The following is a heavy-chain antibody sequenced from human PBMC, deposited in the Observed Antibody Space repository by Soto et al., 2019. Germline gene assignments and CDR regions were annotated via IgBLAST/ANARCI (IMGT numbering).Heavy chain of an antibody. CDR3: ARGELDFWSGSLSGPYYYYYGMDV. Sequence: ASVKVSCKASGGTFSSYAISWVRQAPGQGLEWMGGIIPIFGTANYAQKFQGRVTITADKSTSTAYMELSSLRSEETAVYYCARGELDFWSGSLSGPYYYYYGMDVWGQGTTVTVSS. V-gene: IGHV1-69*06. CDR1: GGTFSSYA. D-gene: IGHD3-3*01. CDR2: IIPIFGTA. J-gene: IGHJ6*02.